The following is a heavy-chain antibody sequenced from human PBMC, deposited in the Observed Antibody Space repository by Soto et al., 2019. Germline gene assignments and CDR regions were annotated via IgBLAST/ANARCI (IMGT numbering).Heavy chain of an antibody. CDR3: AKDTYYYSSSGFSVFDY. J-gene: IGHJ4*02. D-gene: IGHD3-22*01. CDR1: GFIFSSYG. Sequence: QVQLVESEGGVVQPGRSLRLSCVASGFIFSSYGIHWVRQAPGKGLEWVAVTSHDGSYKNYADFVKGRFTISRDNSENTVYLQMNSLRAEDTAVYYCAKDTYYYSSSGFSVFDYWGQGTMVTVSS. V-gene: IGHV3-30*18. CDR2: TSHDGSYK.